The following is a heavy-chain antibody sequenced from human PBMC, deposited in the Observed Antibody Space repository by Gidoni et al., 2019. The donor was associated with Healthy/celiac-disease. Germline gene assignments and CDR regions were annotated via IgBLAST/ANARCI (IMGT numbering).Heavy chain of an antibody. V-gene: IGHV4-34*01. D-gene: IGHD5-18*01. Sequence: QVQLQQWGAGLLKPSETLSLTCAVYGGSFSGYYWSWIRQPPGKGLEWIGEINHSGSTNYNPSLKSRVTISVDTSKNQFSLKLSSVTAADTAVYYCARVDPYPKYSYGYIGYWGQGTLVTVSS. CDR1: GGSFSGYY. J-gene: IGHJ4*02. CDR2: INHSGST. CDR3: ARVDPYPKYSYGYIGY.